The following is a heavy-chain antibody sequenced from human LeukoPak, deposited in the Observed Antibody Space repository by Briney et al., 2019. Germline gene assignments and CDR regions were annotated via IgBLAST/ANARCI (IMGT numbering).Heavy chain of an antibody. D-gene: IGHD1-26*01. Sequence: SQTLSLPCTVSGGSISSGSYYWSSIRQPAGKGLEWIGRIYTSGSTNYNPSLKSRVTISVDTSKNQFSLKLSSVTAADTAVYYCARDSGSYLGAFDIWGQGTMVTVSS. J-gene: IGHJ3*02. CDR3: ARDSGSYLGAFDI. V-gene: IGHV4-61*02. CDR1: GGSISSGSYY. CDR2: IYTSGST.